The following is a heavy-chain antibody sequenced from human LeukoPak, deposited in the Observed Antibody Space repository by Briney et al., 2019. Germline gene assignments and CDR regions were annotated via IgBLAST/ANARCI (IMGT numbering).Heavy chain of an antibody. Sequence: KASETLSLTCTVSGGSISSYYWSWIRQPPGKGLEWIGYIYYSGSTNYNPSLKSRVTISVDTSKNQFSLKLSSVTAADTAVYYCARSDSSGYYYVSGFDPWGQGTLVTVSS. V-gene: IGHV4-59*01. J-gene: IGHJ5*02. CDR1: GGSISSYY. D-gene: IGHD3-22*01. CDR3: ARSDSSGYYYVSGFDP. CDR2: IYYSGST.